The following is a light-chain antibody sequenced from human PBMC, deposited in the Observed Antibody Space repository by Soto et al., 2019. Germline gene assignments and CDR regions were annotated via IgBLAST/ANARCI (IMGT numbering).Light chain of an antibody. CDR2: KAS. V-gene: IGKV1-5*03. J-gene: IGKJ2*01. CDR1: QSISSW. CDR3: KQYNSYSPMYT. Sequence: DIPMTQSPSTLSASVGDRVTITCRASQSISSWLAWYQQKPGKAPKLLIYKASSLESGVPSRFSGSGSGTEFTLTISSLQPDDFATYYCKQYNSYSPMYTFGQGTKLEIK.